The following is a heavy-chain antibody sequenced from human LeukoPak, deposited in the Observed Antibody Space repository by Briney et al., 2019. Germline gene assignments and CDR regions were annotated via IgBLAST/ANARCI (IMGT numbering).Heavy chain of an antibody. D-gene: IGHD2-8*01. J-gene: IGHJ4*02. CDR3: ARSSRELVGYAPWELMPPFDY. CDR2: ISSSGSAI. V-gene: IGHV3-48*03. CDR1: GFTFTSYE. Sequence: GGSLRLSCVASGFTFTSYEMNWDRQAPGKGLEWVSYISSSGSAIYYADSVKGRFTISRDNAKNSLYLQMNSLRAEDTAVYYCARSSRELVGYAPWELMPPFDYWGQGTLVTVSS.